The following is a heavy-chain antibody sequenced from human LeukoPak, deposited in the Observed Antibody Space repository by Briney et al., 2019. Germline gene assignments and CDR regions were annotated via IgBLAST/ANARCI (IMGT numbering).Heavy chain of an antibody. D-gene: IGHD6-13*01. J-gene: IGHJ4*02. CDR1: GFTFSSYA. CDR2: IGGSGGST. Sequence: GGSLRLSCAASGFTFSSYAMSWVRQAPGKGLEWVSAIGGSGGSTYYADSVKGRFTISRDNSKNTLYLQMNSLRAEDTAVYYCATDSSSWYFDYWGQGTLVTVSS. V-gene: IGHV3-23*01. CDR3: ATDSSSWYFDY.